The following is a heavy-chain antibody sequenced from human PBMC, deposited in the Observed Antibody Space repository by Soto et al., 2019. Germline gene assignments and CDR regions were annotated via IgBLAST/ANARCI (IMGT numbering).Heavy chain of an antibody. CDR2: IYWDDDK. D-gene: IGHD3-9*01. V-gene: IGHV2-5*02. J-gene: IGHJ4*02. CDR3: AHSSPPIFDWLLPFDY. Sequence: GLDLEWLALIYWDDDKRYSPSLKSRLTITKDTSKNQVVLTMTNMDPVDTATYYCAHSSPPIFDWLLPFDYWGQGTLVTVSS.